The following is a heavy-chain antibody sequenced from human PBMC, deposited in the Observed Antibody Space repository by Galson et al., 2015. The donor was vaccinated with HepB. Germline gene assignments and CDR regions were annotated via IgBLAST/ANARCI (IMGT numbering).Heavy chain of an antibody. D-gene: IGHD2-2*03. CDR3: VRDVAVDVVGSFDI. CDR1: GFTFSSYW. CDR2: IKQDGSGK. J-gene: IGHJ3*02. V-gene: IGHV3-7*01. Sequence: SLRLSCAASGFTFSSYWMNWVRQAPGRGLEWVANIKQDGSGKFYVDSVKGRFTISRDNAKKSLYLQMNSLRAEDTAVYYCVRDVAVDVVGSFDIWGQGTMVTVS.